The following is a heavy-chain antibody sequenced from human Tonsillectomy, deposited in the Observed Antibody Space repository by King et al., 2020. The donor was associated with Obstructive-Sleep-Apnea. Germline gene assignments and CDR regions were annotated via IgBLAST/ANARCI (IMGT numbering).Heavy chain of an antibody. J-gene: IGHJ4*02. CDR3: ARDSGIYYYASGTYPYFFDY. CDR1: GGSINSYY. Sequence: QLQESGPGLVKPSETLSLTCTVSGGSINSYYWSWIRQPAGKGLEWIGRIYTSGSTNYNPSLKSRVTMSVDTSENQFSLKLNSVTAADTAVYYCARDSGIYYYASGTYPYFFDYWGQGTLVTVSS. CDR2: IYTSGST. V-gene: IGHV4-4*07. D-gene: IGHD3-10*01.